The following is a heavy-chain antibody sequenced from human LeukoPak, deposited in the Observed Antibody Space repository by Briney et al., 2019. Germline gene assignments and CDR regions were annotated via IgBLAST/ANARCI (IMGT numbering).Heavy chain of an antibody. J-gene: IGHJ3*02. CDR3: AKDSGYASAFDI. CDR1: GFTFSSYG. CDR2: ISYDGSNK. V-gene: IGHV3-30*18. D-gene: IGHD5-12*01. Sequence: PGGSLRLSCAASGFTFSSYGMHWVRQAPGKGLEWVAVISYDGSNKYYADSVEGRFTISRDDSKNTLYVQMNSLRVDDAAVYYCAKDSGYASAFDIRGQGTMVTVSS.